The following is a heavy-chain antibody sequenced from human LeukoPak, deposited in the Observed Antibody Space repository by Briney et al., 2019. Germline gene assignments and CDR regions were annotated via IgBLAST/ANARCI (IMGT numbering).Heavy chain of an antibody. V-gene: IGHV3-48*03. J-gene: IGHJ4*02. CDR2: ISSSGSTI. CDR3: AKAPGGDFDWLSYFDY. D-gene: IGHD3-9*01. Sequence: GGSLRLSCAASGFTFSTYEMTWVRQSPGKGLEWVSYISSSGSTIYYADSVKGRFTISRDNAKNSLYLQMNSLRAEDTALYYCAKAPGGDFDWLSYFDYWGQGTLVTVSS. CDR1: GFTFSTYE.